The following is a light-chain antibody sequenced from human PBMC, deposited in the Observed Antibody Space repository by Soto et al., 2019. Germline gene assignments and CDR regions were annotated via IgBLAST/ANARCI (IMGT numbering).Light chain of an antibody. CDR3: QQSYSSPPT. CDR2: AAS. V-gene: IGKV1-39*01. Sequence: DIQMTQSPSTLSASVGDRVTITCRASQSISSYLNWYQQKPGKAPKLLIFAASSLQSGVPSRFSGSRSGPDLTLTISSMQTEDFATYYCQQSYSSPPTFGQGPKGDIK. J-gene: IGKJ1*01. CDR1: QSISSY.